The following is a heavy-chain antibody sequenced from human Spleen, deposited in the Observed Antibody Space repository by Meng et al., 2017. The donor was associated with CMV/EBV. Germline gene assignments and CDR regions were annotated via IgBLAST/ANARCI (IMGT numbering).Heavy chain of an antibody. J-gene: IGHJ5*02. D-gene: IGHD3-10*01. CDR1: GASVGTGGFY. V-gene: IGHV4-61*08. CDR2: AYNSGNA. Sequence: TVGGASVGTGGFYWSWVRQQPGKGLEWIGYAYNSGNAKYNPSLNSRVTISVDTSKTQFSLRLSSVTAVDAAVYYCARSYYYGSGIGPWGQGTLVTVSS. CDR3: ARSYYYGSGIGP.